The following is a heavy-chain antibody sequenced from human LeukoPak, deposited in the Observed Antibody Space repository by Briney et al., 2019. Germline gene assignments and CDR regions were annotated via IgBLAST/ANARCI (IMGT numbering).Heavy chain of an antibody. J-gene: IGHJ4*02. CDR1: GFTFDDYA. CDR2: ISWSSGNI. V-gene: IGHV3-9*01. CDR3: AKSPGLVVSTATHDN. Sequence: GGSLRLSCAASGFTFDDYAMHWVRQAPGKGLEWVSGISWSSGNIGYADSVKGRFTISRYNAKNSLYLQMNSLRAEDTALYYCAKSPGLVVSTATHDNWGQGTLVTVSS. D-gene: IGHD2-21*02.